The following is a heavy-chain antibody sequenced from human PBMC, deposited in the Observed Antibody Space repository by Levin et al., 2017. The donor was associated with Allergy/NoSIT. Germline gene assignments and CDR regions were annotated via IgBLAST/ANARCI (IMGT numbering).Heavy chain of an antibody. V-gene: IGHV3-49*04. CDR2: IRSKAYGGTT. J-gene: IGHJ4*02. D-gene: IGHD3-10*01. CDR3: TRVDEGYGSGSYFPFDY. CDR1: GFTFGDYA. Sequence: GESLKISCTASGFTFGDYAMSWVRQAPGKGLEWVGFIRSKAYGGTTEYAASVKGRFTISRDDSKSIAYLQMNSLKTEDTAVYYCTRVDEGYGSGSYFPFDYWGQGTLVTVSS.